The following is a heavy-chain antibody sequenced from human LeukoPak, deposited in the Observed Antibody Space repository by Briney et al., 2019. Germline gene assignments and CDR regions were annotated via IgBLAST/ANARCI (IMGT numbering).Heavy chain of an antibody. J-gene: IGHJ4*02. V-gene: IGHV3-30-3*01. CDR1: GFTFSSYA. D-gene: IGHD2-2*02. Sequence: RPGGSLRLSCAASGFTFSSYAMHWVRQAPGKGLEWVAVISYDGSNKYYADSVKGRFTISRDNSKNTLYLQMNSLRAEDTAVYYCARDGDIVVVPAAIGRFDYWGQGALVTVSS. CDR3: ARDGDIVVVPAAIGRFDY. CDR2: ISYDGSNK.